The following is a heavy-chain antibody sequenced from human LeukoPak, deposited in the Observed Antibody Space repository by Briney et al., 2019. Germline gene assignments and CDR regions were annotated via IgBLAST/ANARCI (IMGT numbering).Heavy chain of an antibody. J-gene: IGHJ6*02. Sequence: GGSLRLSCAASGFTVSSNYMSWVRQAPGKGLEWVSVIYSGGSTYYADSVKGRFTISRDNSKNTLYLQMNSLRAEDTAVYCCARVISVAGLGVWGQGTTVTVSS. V-gene: IGHV3-53*01. CDR1: GFTVSSNY. D-gene: IGHD6-19*01. CDR3: ARVISVAGLGV. CDR2: IYSGGST.